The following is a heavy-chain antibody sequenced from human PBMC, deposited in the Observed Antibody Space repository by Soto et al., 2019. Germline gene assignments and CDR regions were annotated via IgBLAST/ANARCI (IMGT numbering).Heavy chain of an antibody. Sequence: GASVKVSCKASGYTFTGYYMNWVRQAPGQGLEWMGWINPNSGGTNYAQKVQGWVTMTRDTSISTAYMELSRLRSDDTALYYCAREAQSYNLPHFDYWGQGTPVTVSS. D-gene: IGHD1-1*01. CDR2: INPNSGGT. V-gene: IGHV1-2*04. CDR1: GYTFTGYY. J-gene: IGHJ4*02. CDR3: AREAQSYNLPHFDY.